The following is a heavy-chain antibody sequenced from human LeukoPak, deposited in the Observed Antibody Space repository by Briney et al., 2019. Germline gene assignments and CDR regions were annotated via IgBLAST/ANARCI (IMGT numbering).Heavy chain of an antibody. Sequence: SETLSLTCAVSGYSLGKNYYWGWIRQSPGKGLEWIGRIYGRASTSYNPSLMNRVTMSVDTSKNHFSLQLTSVTAADTAVYYCARYDSRGSASTKFNYWGPGIQVTVSS. CDR2: IYGRAST. CDR3: ARYDSRGSASTKFNY. CDR1: GYSLGKNYY. V-gene: IGHV4-38-2*01. J-gene: IGHJ4*02. D-gene: IGHD3-3*01.